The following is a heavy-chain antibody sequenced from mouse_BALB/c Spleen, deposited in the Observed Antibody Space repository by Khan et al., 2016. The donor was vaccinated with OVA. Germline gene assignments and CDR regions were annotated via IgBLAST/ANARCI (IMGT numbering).Heavy chain of an antibody. CDR2: ISYSGST. Sequence: QLKESGPGLVKPSQSLSLTCTVTGYSITSVYGWNWTRQFPGNKLEWMGYISYSGSTNYNPSLKSRISITRDTSKNQFFLQLNSVTTEDTATYYCARTARIKYWGQGTTLTVSS. D-gene: IGHD1-2*01. CDR1: GYSITSVYG. CDR3: ARTARIKY. J-gene: IGHJ2*01. V-gene: IGHV3-2*02.